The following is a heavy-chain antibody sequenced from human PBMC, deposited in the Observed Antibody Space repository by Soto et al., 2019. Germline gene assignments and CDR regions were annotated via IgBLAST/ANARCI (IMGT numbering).Heavy chain of an antibody. CDR3: AKSAPDTTVSTYYFDC. CDR2: ISGSGGST. D-gene: IGHD4-17*01. CDR1: GFTFSSYA. V-gene: IGHV3-23*01. Sequence: EVQLLESGGGLVQPGGSLRLSCAASGFTFSSYAMSWVRQAPGKGLEWVSAISGSGGSTYYADSVKGRFTISRDNSKNTLYLQMNSLRAEDTAVYYCAKSAPDTTVSTYYFDCWGQGTLVTVSS. J-gene: IGHJ4*02.